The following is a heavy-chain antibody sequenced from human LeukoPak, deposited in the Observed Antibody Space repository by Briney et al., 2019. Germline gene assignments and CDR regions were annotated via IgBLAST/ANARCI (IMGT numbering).Heavy chain of an antibody. CDR1: GYSIRSGYF. Sequence: KPSETLSLTCTVSGYSIRSGYFWGWIRQPPGKGLEWIGSIYHSGSTYYNPSLKSRVTISVDTSKNLFSLNLRSVTAAATAVYYCAKEAWLHLVDNWFDPWGQGTLVTVSS. CDR3: AKEAWLHLVDNWFDP. D-gene: IGHD5-24*01. V-gene: IGHV4-38-2*02. CDR2: IYHSGST. J-gene: IGHJ5*02.